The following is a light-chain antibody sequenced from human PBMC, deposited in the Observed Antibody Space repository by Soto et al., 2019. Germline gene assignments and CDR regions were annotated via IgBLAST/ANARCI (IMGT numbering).Light chain of an antibody. V-gene: IGLV1-40*01. J-gene: IGLJ2*01. CDR1: SSNIGAGYD. CDR3: QSYDSNLNGFVV. CDR2: DNN. Sequence: QSVLTQPPSVSGAPGQRVTISCTGSSSNIGAGYDVHWYQQLPGTAPKLLIYDNNNRPSGVPDRFSGSKSGTSASLAIAGLQAEDEADYYCQSYDSNLNGFVVFGGGTQLTVL.